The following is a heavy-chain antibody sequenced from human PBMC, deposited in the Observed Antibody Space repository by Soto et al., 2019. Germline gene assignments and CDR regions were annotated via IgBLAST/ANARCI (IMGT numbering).Heavy chain of an antibody. CDR2: IYYSGST. CDR1: GGSISSGGYY. J-gene: IGHJ5*02. CDR3: ARESDTLGFDP. Sequence: SETLSLTCTVSGGSISSGGYYWSWIRQHPGKGLEWIGYIYYSGSTYYNPSLKSRVTISVDTSKNQFSLKLSSVTAADTAVYYCARESDTLGFDPWGQGTLVTVSS. D-gene: IGHD3-9*01. V-gene: IGHV4-31*03.